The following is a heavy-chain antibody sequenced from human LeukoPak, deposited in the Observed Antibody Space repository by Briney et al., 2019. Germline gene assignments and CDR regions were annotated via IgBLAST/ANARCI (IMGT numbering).Heavy chain of an antibody. D-gene: IGHD2-15*01. CDR3: ARRPRVGYCSVSSCLFYFDY. CDR1: GGSISSSSYY. J-gene: IGHJ4*02. V-gene: IGHV4-39*01. CDR2: IYYSRST. Sequence: SETLSLTCTVSGGSISSSSYYWGWIRQPPGKGLEWIGSIYYSRSTDYNPSLKSRVTISVDTSKNQFSLKLSSVTAADTAVYYCARRPRVGYCSVSSCLFYFDYWGQGALVTVSS.